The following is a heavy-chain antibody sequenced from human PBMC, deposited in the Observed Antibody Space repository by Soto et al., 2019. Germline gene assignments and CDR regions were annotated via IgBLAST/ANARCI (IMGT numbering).Heavy chain of an antibody. CDR3: ARVFTMVRGIYYYGMDF. Sequence: SETLSLTCTVSGGSISSYYWTWIRQPPGKGLEWIGHIYYSGDTNYNPSLKSRVTISVDTSRNQFSLKLSSVTAADTAVYYCARVFTMVRGIYYYGMDFWGQGTTVT. CDR1: GGSISSYY. V-gene: IGHV4-59*12. D-gene: IGHD3-10*01. J-gene: IGHJ6*02. CDR2: IYYSGDT.